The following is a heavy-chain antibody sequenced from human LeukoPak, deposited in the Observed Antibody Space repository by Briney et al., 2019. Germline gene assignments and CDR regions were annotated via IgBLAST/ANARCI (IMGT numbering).Heavy chain of an antibody. V-gene: IGHV1-2*02. CDR3: ARDRDKTTSPAIDY. CDR2: ISPKSGDT. J-gene: IGHJ4*02. CDR1: GYTFSGYY. D-gene: IGHD2-2*01. Sequence: AASVKVSCKASGYTFSGYYMHWVRQAPGQGHEWMGWISPKSGDTNHAQNFQGRVTMTRDTSISTAYMELSRLTSDDTAVYYCARDRDKTTSPAIDYWGQGTLVTVSS.